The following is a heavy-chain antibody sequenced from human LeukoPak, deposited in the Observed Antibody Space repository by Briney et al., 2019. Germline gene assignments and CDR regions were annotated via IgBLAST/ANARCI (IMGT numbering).Heavy chain of an antibody. J-gene: IGHJ4*02. Sequence: GGSLRLSCAASGFTFSNYWMHWVRQAPGKGLVWVSRINSDGTSTNYADSVKGRFTISRDNAKNTLFLRMNSLRAEDTAVYYCARDWSALGYWGQGSLVTVSS. CDR3: ARDWSALGY. CDR2: INSDGTST. CDR1: GFTFSNYW. D-gene: IGHD3-3*01. V-gene: IGHV3-74*01.